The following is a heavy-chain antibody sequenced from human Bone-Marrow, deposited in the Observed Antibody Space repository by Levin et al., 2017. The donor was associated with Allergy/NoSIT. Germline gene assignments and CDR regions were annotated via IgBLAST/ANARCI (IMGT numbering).Heavy chain of an antibody. CDR3: ARQYCSSTSCYEWYFDY. J-gene: IGHJ4*02. Sequence: GESLKISCKGSGYTFTSYWIAWVRQMPGKGLEWMGIIYPGDSDTRYSPSFQGQVTISADKSISTAYLQWSSLKASDTAMDYCARQYCSSTSCYEWYFDYWGQGTLVTVSS. D-gene: IGHD2-2*01. CDR1: GYTFTSYW. V-gene: IGHV5-51*01. CDR2: IYPGDSDT.